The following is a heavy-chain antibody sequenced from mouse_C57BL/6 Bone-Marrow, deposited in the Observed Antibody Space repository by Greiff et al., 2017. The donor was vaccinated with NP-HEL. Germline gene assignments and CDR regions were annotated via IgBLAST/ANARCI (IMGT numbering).Heavy chain of an antibody. D-gene: IGHD1-1*01. CDR2: ISYSGST. V-gene: IGHV3-1*01. CDR1: GYSITSGYD. J-gene: IGHJ3*01. CDR3: ARGNGSSYGFAY. Sequence: EVQLQESGPGMVKPSQSLSLTCTVTGYSITSGYDWHWIRHFPGNKLEWMGYISYSGSTNYNPSLKSRISITHDTSKNHFFLKLNSVTTEDTATYYCARGNGSSYGFAYWGQGTLVTVSA.